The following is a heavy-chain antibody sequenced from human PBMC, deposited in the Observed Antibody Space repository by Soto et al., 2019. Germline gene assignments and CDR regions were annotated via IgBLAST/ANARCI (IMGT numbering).Heavy chain of an antibody. Sequence: QVQLQESGPGLVKPSQTLSLTCTVSGGSISSGAYYWSWIRQHPGKGLEWLGYIYYSGSTYYNPSLKSRVTLSVATSKNQFSLKLSSVTAADTAVYYCSIYDSSGSRGFQHWGQGTLVTVSS. CDR1: GGSISSGAYY. CDR3: SIYDSSGSRGFQH. V-gene: IGHV4-31*03. CDR2: IYYSGST. D-gene: IGHD3-22*01. J-gene: IGHJ1*01.